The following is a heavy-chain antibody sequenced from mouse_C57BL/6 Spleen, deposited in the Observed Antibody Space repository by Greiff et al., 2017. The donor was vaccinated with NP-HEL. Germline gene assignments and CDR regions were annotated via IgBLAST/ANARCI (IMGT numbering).Heavy chain of an antibody. Sequence: QVQLQQPGAELVRPGSSVKLSCKASGYTFTSYWMDWVKQRPGQGLEWIGNIYPSDSETHYNQKFKDKATLTVDKSSSTAYMQLSSLTSEDSAVYYCARWGPWYFDVWGTGTTVTVSS. CDR2: IYPSDSET. J-gene: IGHJ1*03. V-gene: IGHV1-61*01. CDR1: GYTFTSYW. CDR3: ARWGPWYFDV.